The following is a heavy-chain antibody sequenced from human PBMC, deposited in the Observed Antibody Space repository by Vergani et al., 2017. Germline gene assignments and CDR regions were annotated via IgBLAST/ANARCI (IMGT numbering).Heavy chain of an antibody. V-gene: IGHV3-30-3*01. D-gene: IGHD3-16*02. CDR1: GFTFSSYA. J-gene: IGHJ4*02. CDR3: AKDTPGSRIMITFRGVIVIPPQAY. CDR2: ISYDGSNK. Sequence: QVQLVESGGGVVQPGRSLRLSCAASGFTFSSYAMHWVRQAPGKGLEWVAVISYDGSNKYYADSVKGRFTISRDNSKDTLYLQRNSLRAEDTSVYYCAKDTPGSRIMITFRGVIVIPPQAYWGQGTLVIVSS.